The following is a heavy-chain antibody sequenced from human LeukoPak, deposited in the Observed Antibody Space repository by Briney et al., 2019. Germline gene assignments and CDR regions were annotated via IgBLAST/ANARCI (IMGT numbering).Heavy chain of an antibody. V-gene: IGHV3-21*01. CDR1: GFTFSSYS. J-gene: IGHJ4*02. CDR2: ISSSSSYI. CDR3: ATQPKPSMYIAAAVTDY. D-gene: IGHD6-13*01. Sequence: GGSLRLSCAASGFTFSSYSMNWVRQAPGKGLEWVSSISSSSSYIYYADSVKGRFTISRDNAKNSLYLQMNSLRAEDTAVCYCATQPKPSMYIAAAVTDYWGQGTLVTVSS.